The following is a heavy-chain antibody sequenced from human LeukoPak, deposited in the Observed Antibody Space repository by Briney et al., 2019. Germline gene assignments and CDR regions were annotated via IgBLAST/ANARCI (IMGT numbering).Heavy chain of an antibody. CDR3: TTVYDSSGYYRRGFDY. CDR2: IKSKTDGGTT. V-gene: IGHV3-15*07. D-gene: IGHD3-22*01. J-gene: IGHJ4*02. Sequence: GGSLRLSCAVSGFTFSNAWMNWVRQAPGKGLEWVGRIKSKTDGGTTDYAAPVKGRFTISRDDSKNTLYLQMNSLKTEDTAVYYCTTVYDSSGYYRRGFDYWGQGTLVTVSP. CDR1: GFTFSNAW.